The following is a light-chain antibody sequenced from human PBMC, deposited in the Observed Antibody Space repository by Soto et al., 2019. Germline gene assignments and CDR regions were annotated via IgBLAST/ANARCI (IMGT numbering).Light chain of an antibody. Sequence: EMVMTQSPATLSVSPGERATLSCRASQSVSSNLAWYQQRPGQAPRLLIYGASTRATVIPARFSGSGSGTDFTLTIRRLEPEDFAVYYCQQCGTSPPITFGPGTKVDIK. CDR3: QQCGTSPPIT. J-gene: IGKJ3*01. CDR1: QSVSSN. CDR2: GAS. V-gene: IGKV3-15*01.